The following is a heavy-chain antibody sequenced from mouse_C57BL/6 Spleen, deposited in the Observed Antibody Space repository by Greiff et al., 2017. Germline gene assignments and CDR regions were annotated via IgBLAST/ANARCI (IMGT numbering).Heavy chain of an antibody. V-gene: IGHV1-52*01. Sequence: QVQLQQPGAELVRPGSSVKLSCKASGYTFTSYWMHWVKQRPIQGLEWIGNIDPSDSETHYNQKFKDKATLTVDKSSSTADMQLSSLTSDDSAVYYCALDSSGYDAMDYWGQGTSVTVSS. CDR3: ALDSSGYDAMDY. CDR2: IDPSDSET. CDR1: GYTFTSYW. D-gene: IGHD3-2*02. J-gene: IGHJ4*01.